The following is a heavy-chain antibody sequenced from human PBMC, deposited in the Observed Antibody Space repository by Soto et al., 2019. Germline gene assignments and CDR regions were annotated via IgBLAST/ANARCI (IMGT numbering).Heavy chain of an antibody. CDR2: ISAYNGNT. Sequence: GASVNVSFKASGYTFTSYGISWVRQAPGQGLELMGWISAYNGNTNYAQKLQGRVTMNTDTATSTAYMELRSLRSDGTAVYYCARDLKGACRYGMDVWGQGTTVTDS. V-gene: IGHV1-18*04. J-gene: IGHJ6*02. CDR1: GYTFTSYG. CDR3: ARDLKGACRYGMDV.